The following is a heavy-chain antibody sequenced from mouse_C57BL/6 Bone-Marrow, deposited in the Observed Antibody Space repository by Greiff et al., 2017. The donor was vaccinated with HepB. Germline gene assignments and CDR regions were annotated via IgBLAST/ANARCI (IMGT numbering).Heavy chain of an antibody. D-gene: IGHD2-4*01. CDR1: GFTFSSYA. J-gene: IGHJ4*01. Sequence: EVKVVESGEGLVKPGGSLKLSCAASGFTFSSYAMSWVRQTPEKRLEWVAYISSGGDYIYYADTVKGRFTISRDNARNTLYLQMSSLKSEDTAMYYCTREEIYYDYDDYAMDYWGQGTSVTVSS. V-gene: IGHV5-9-1*02. CDR2: ISSGGDYI. CDR3: TREEIYYDYDDYAMDY.